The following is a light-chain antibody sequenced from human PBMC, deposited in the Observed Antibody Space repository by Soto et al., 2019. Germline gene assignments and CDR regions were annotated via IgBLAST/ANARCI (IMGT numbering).Light chain of an antibody. CDR3: QQYTSDSPWT. CDR2: DAS. Sequence: DIPLTQSPSTLSASVGDRVAITCRASQSVNKWLAWFQQKPGKVPKLLIFDASTLQTGVPSRFGGGGSGTEFTLTISGLQPDDFATYYCQQYTSDSPWTFAPGTNVDTK. CDR1: QSVNKW. J-gene: IGKJ1*01. V-gene: IGKV1-5*01.